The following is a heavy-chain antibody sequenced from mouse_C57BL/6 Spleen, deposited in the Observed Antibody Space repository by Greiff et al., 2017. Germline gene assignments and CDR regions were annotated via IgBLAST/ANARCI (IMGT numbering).Heavy chain of an antibody. Sequence: DVMLVESGGGLVKPGGSLKLSCAASGFTFSSYTMSWVRQTPEKRLEWVATISGGGGNTYYPDSVKGRFTISRDNAKNTLYLQMSSLRSEDTALDYCARHLYSNSFAYWGQGTLVTVSA. CDR3: ARHLYSNSFAY. D-gene: IGHD2-5*01. CDR2: ISGGGGNT. J-gene: IGHJ3*01. CDR1: GFTFSSYT. V-gene: IGHV5-9*01.